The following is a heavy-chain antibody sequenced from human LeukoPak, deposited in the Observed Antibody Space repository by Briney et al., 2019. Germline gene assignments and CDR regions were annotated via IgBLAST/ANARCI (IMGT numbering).Heavy chain of an antibody. CDR1: GGSISTYL. J-gene: IGHJ4*02. V-gene: IGHV4-59*08. CDR2: VYFSGST. D-gene: IGHD3-22*01. CDR3: ARHKSSGSYPLDY. Sequence: SSETLSLTCTVSGGSISTYLWSWIRQPPGKRLEWIGHVYFSGSTNYNPSLESRVTISVDTSKNQFSLTLSSVTAADTAVYYCARHKSSGSYPLDYWGQGILVTVSS.